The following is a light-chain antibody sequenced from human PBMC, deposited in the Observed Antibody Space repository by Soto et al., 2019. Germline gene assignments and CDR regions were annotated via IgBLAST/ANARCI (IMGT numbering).Light chain of an antibody. CDR3: SSYTSSNTSV. CDR1: SGDVGGYNY. V-gene: IGLV2-14*01. Sequence: QSALTQPASVSGSPGQSITISCTGTSGDVGGYNYVSWYQQHPGKAPKLMIYDVSNRPSGVSNRFSGSKSGNTASLTISGLQAEDEADYYCSSYTSSNTSVFGTGTKLTVL. CDR2: DVS. J-gene: IGLJ1*01.